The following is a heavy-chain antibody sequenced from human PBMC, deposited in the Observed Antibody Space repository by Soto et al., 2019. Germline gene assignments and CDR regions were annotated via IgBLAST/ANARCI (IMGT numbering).Heavy chain of an antibody. CDR1: GFTFSNYW. J-gene: IGHJ5*02. D-gene: IGHD2-21*01. Sequence: GGSLRLSCTASGFTFSNYWMGWVRQAPGKGLEWVANIGQDGSQRNYVDSVKGRFTISRDNAENSLYLQMNSLRAEDTAIYYCASARHIGPWGQGTLVTVSS. CDR3: ASARHIGP. V-gene: IGHV3-7*01. CDR2: IGQDGSQR.